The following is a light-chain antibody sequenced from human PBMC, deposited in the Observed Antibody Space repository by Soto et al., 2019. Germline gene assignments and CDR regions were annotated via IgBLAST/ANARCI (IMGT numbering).Light chain of an antibody. J-gene: IGKJ1*01. Sequence: EIVLTQSPGTQSLSPGERAALSCRASQSVSYSYLAWYQQKPGQAPRLLIYGASSRATGIPDRFSGSGSGTAFTLTISRLEPEDFAVYYCQQYGSSQSFGQGTKVEIK. CDR1: QSVSYSY. V-gene: IGKV3-20*01. CDR2: GAS. CDR3: QQYGSSQS.